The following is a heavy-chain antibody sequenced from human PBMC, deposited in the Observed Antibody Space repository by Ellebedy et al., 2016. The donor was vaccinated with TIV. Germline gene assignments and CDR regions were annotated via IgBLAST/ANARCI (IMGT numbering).Heavy chain of an antibody. Sequence: GGSLRLSXAASGFTFSSYSMNWVRQAPGKGLEWVSYISSSSSTIYYADSVKGRFTVSRDNAKHSLYLQMNSLRDEDTAVYYCARDIAAAGLVSVYYYGMDVWGQGTTVTVSS. CDR1: GFTFSSYS. J-gene: IGHJ6*02. V-gene: IGHV3-48*02. CDR3: ARDIAAAGLVSVYYYGMDV. D-gene: IGHD6-13*01. CDR2: ISSSSSTI.